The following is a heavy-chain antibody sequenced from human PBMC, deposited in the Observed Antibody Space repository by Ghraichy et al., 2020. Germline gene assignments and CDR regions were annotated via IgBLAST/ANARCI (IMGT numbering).Heavy chain of an antibody. Sequence: SQTLSLTCVVYGGSFSGYYWSWIRQPPGKGLEWIGEINHSGSTNYNPSLKSRVTISVDTSKNQFSLKLSSVTAADTAVYYCARGITMIVVVTSKTDYFDYCGQGTLVPSSS. CDR2: INHSGST. CDR3: ARGITMIVVVTSKTDYFDY. V-gene: IGHV4-34*01. D-gene: IGHD3-22*01. J-gene: IGHJ4*02. CDR1: GGSFSGYY.